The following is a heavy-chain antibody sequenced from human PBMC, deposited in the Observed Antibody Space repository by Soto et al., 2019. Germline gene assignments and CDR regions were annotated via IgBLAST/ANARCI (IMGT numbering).Heavy chain of an antibody. J-gene: IGHJ6*02. V-gene: IGHV3-23*01. D-gene: IGHD3-3*01. CDR1: GFTFSSYA. CDR3: AKDLIPFYDFWSGEPLFYV. Sequence: GGSLRLSCAASGFTFSSYAMSWVRQAPGKGLDWVSAISGSGGSTYYADSVKGRFTISRDNSKNTLYLQMNSLRAEDTAVYYCAKDLIPFYDFWSGEPLFYVWGQGTTVTVSS. CDR2: ISGSGGST.